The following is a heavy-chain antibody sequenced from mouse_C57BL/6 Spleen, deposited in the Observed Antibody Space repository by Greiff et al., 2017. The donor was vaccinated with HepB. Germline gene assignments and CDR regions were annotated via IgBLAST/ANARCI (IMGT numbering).Heavy chain of an antibody. Sequence: EVQLVESGEGLVKPGGSLKLSCAASGFTFSSYAMSWVRQTPEKRLEWVAYISSGGDYIYYADTVKGRFTISRDNARNTLYLQMSSLKSEDTAMYYCTREGITTVVLDYWGQGTTLTVSS. D-gene: IGHD1-1*01. CDR1: GFTFSSYA. CDR3: TREGITTVVLDY. CDR2: ISSGGDYI. V-gene: IGHV5-9-1*02. J-gene: IGHJ2*01.